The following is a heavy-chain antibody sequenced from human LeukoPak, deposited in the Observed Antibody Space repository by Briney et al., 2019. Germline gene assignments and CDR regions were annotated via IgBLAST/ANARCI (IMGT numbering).Heavy chain of an antibody. CDR3: ARDHGEY. V-gene: IGHV3-74*01. D-gene: IGHD7-27*01. J-gene: IGHJ4*02. CDR1: GNYW. Sequence: GGSLRLSCAASGNYWMHWVRQAPGKGLVWVSHINSDGSWTSYADSVKGRFTISRDNSKNTLYLQMSSLRAEDTAVYYCARDHGEYWGQGTLVTVSS. CDR2: INSDGSWT.